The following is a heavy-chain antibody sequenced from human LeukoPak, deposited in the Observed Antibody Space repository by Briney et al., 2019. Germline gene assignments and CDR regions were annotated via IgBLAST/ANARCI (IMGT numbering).Heavy chain of an antibody. CDR1: TFSDYY. CDR3: ARGGVGGYDYFDS. J-gene: IGHJ4*02. D-gene: IGHD5-12*01. V-gene: IGHV4-30-4*08. CDR2: ITYSGST. Sequence: TFSDYYMNWIRQPPGKGLEWIGHITYSGSTDYSPSLRSRVTMSVDTSKNQFSLKLNSVTAAETAMYFCARGGVGGYDYFDSWGQGTLVAVSS.